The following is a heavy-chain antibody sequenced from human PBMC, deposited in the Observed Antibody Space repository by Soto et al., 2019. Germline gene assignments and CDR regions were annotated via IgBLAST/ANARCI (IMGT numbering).Heavy chain of an antibody. Sequence: GGSLRLSCAASGFTFSSYWMSWVRQAPGKGLEWVANIKQDVSEKYYVDSVKGRFTISRDNAKNLLYLQMNSLRAEDTAVYYCASGHYDFWSGYAHAFDIWGQGTMVTVSS. CDR3: ASGHYDFWSGYAHAFDI. J-gene: IGHJ3*02. D-gene: IGHD3-3*01. CDR2: IKQDVSEK. V-gene: IGHV3-7*01. CDR1: GFTFSSYW.